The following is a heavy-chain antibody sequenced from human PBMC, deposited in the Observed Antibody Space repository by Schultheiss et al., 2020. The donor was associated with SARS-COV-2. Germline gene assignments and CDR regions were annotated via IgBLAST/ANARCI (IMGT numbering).Heavy chain of an antibody. J-gene: IGHJ5*02. CDR1: GFTFSSYA. Sequence: GGSLRLSCAASGFTFSSYAMHWVRQAPGKGLEWVAVIWYDGSNKYYADSVKGRFTISRDNSKNTLYLQMNSLRAEDTAVYYCARDTLYSGSYILWFDPWGQGTLVTVSS. CDR2: IWYDGSNK. V-gene: IGHV3-33*08. CDR3: ARDTLYSGSYILWFDP. D-gene: IGHD1-26*01.